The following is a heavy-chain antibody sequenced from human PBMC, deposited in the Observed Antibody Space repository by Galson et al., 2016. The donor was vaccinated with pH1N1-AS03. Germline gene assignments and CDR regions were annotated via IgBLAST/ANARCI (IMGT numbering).Heavy chain of an antibody. CDR2: ITAYNGNS. V-gene: IGHV1-18*04. CDR3: ARDQGSVRTTRAFDF. CDR1: GYTFSSYG. Sequence: SVKVSCKASGYTFSSYGISWVRQAPGQGLEWMGWITAYNGNSNYSQKLQGRPTMTTDTSTSTSYMELRSLRSDDTVLYYCARDQGSVRTTRAFDFWGQGTMVTVSA. J-gene: IGHJ3*01. D-gene: IGHD1-26*01.